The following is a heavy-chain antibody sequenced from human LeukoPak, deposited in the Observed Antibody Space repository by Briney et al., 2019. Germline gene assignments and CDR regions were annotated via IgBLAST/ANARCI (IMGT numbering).Heavy chain of an antibody. V-gene: IGHV3-30*04. CDR1: GFTFSSYA. CDR2: ISYDGSNK. CDR3: ARAPLYGPPYY. Sequence: GRSLRLSCAASGFTFSSYAMHWVRQAPGKGLEWVAVISYDGSNKYYADSVKGRFTISRDNSKNSLYLQMNSLRAEDTAVYYCARAPLYGPPYYWGQGTLVTVSS. D-gene: IGHD2/OR15-2a*01. J-gene: IGHJ4*02.